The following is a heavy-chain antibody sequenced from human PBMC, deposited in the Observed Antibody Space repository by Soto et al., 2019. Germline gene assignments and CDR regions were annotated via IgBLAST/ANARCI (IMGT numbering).Heavy chain of an antibody. CDR2: INPSGGST. CDR1: GYTFTSYY. V-gene: IGHV1-46*01. D-gene: IGHD3-22*01. J-gene: IGHJ4*02. Sequence: ASVKVSCKASGYTFTSYYMHWVRQAPGQGLEWMGIINPSGGSTSYAQKFQGRVTMTRDTSTSTVYMELSSLRSEDTAVYYFARGRRDYYDSSGSFSFDYWGQGTLVTVSS. CDR3: ARGRRDYYDSSGSFSFDY.